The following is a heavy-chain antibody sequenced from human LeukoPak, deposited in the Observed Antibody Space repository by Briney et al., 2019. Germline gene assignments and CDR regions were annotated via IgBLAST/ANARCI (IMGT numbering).Heavy chain of an antibody. CDR2: VSSRSDYI. CDR1: GFTFSSYS. V-gene: IGHV3-21*01. Sequence: GGSLRLSCAASGFTFSSYSMNWVRQAPGKGLEWVSYVSSRSDYIYYTDSVKGRFTISRDNAKNSLYLQMNSLRAEDTAVYCCAREGFGYCSSTSCLNWFDPWGQGTLVTVSS. D-gene: IGHD2-2*01. J-gene: IGHJ5*02. CDR3: AREGFGYCSSTSCLNWFDP.